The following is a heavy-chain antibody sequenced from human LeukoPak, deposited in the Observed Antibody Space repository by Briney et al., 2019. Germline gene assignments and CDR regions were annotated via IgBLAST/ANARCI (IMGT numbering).Heavy chain of an antibody. CDR3: ARGYGDFRVEGRYFHS. CDR2: IYSSGST. Sequence: SETLSLTCTVSGGSISSYYWSWIRQPPGKGLEWIGYIYSSGSTNYNPSLKSRLTISVDASKNQFSLKLTSVTAADTAVYYCARGYGDFRVEGRYFHSWGQGTLVTVSS. V-gene: IGHV4-59*01. D-gene: IGHD4-17*01. J-gene: IGHJ4*02. CDR1: GGSISSYY.